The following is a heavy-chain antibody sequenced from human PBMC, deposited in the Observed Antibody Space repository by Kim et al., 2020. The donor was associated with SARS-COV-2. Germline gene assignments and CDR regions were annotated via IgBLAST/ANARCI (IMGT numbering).Heavy chain of an antibody. CDR2: IYYSGST. CDR1: GGCISSSSYY. CDR3: ARHTRMVRGVMRYGMDV. V-gene: IGHV4-39*01. Sequence: SETLSLTCTVSGGCISSSSYYWGWIRQPPGKGLEWIGSIYYSGSTYYNPSLKSRVTISVDTSKNQFSLKLSSVTAADTAVYYCARHTRMVRGVMRYGMDVWGQGTTVTVSS. J-gene: IGHJ6*02. D-gene: IGHD3-10*01.